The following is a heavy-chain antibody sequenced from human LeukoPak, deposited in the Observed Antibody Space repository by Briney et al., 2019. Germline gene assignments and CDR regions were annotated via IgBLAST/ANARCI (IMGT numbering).Heavy chain of an antibody. CDR2: IHYSGGIT. CDR3: ARRGGTVAIFDY. J-gene: IGHJ4*02. Sequence: SETLSLTCTVSGGSISSYYWSWIRQPPGKGLEWIGYIHYSGGITYYNPSLKSRVTTSVDTSKNQFSLSLSSVTAADTAVYYCARRGGTVAIFDYWGQGTLVTVSS. V-gene: IGHV4-59*08. D-gene: IGHD2-15*01. CDR1: GGSISSYY.